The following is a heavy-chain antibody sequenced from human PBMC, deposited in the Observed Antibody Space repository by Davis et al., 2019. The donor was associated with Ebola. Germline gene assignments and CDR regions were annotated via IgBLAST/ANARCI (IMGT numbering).Heavy chain of an antibody. J-gene: IGHJ6*02. CDR3: ARDLSSIATRPIWYYYYGMDV. Sequence: ASVTVSCKASGYTFTGYYMHWVRQAPGQGLEWMGWINPNSGGTTYAQKFQGWVTMTRDTSISTAYMELSRLRSDDTAVYYCARDLSSIATRPIWYYYYGMDVWGQGTTVTVSS. CDR2: INPNSGGT. V-gene: IGHV1-2*04. D-gene: IGHD6-6*01. CDR1: GYTFTGYY.